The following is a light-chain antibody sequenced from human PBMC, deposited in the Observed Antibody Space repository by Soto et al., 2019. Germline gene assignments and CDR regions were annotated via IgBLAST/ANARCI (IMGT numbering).Light chain of an antibody. CDR2: DAS. J-gene: IGKJ1*01. Sequence: EIVLTQSPGTLSLSPWERATLCCRTSQSVSSNYLAWYQQKPGQAPRLLIYDASSRATGVPARFSGSGSGTDFSLTISSLEPEDVAVYYCQQYHNWWTFGQGTKVDI. V-gene: IGKV3-20*01. CDR3: QQYHNWWT. CDR1: QSVSSNY.